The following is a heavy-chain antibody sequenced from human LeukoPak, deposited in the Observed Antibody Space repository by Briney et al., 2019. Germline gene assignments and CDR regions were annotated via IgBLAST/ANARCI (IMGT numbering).Heavy chain of an antibody. CDR1: GFTFSDYA. J-gene: IGHJ4*02. CDR2: ISGIGRTT. D-gene: IGHD5-12*01. Sequence: GGSLRLSCAASGFTFSDYAMTWVRLPPGKGLEWVSVISGIGRTTYYAASVKGRLTISRDNSKNTLYLQMNSLRVEDTAVYYCARHDSQRYSWSSSFDYWGQGTLATVYS. V-gene: IGHV3-23*01. CDR3: ARHDSQRYSWSSSFDY.